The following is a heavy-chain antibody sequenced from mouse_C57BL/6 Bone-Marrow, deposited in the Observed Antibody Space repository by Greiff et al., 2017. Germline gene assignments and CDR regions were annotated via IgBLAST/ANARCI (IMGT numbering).Heavy chain of an antibody. CDR2: INPNNGGT. V-gene: IGHV1-26*01. CDR1: GYTFTDYY. D-gene: IGHD3-2*02. Sequence: EVKLQQSGPELVKPGASVKISCKASGYTFTDYYMNWVKQSHGKSLEWIGDINPNNGGTSYNQKFKGKATLTVDKSSSTAYMELRSLTSEDSAVYYCARMGLRPLYYAMDYWGQGTSVTVSS. J-gene: IGHJ4*01. CDR3: ARMGLRPLYYAMDY.